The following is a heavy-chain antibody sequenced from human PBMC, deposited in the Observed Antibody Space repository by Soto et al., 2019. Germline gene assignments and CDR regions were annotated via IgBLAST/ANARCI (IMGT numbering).Heavy chain of an antibody. CDR1: GGTFSSYA. D-gene: IGHD3-16*02. V-gene: IGHV1-69*06. Sequence: ASVKVSCKASGGTFSSYAISWVRQAPGQGLEWMGGIIPSFGTANYAQKFQGRVTITADKSTSTAYMELSSLRSEDTAVYYCARDVGMITFGGVIAPGDYYYGMDVWGQGTTVTVSS. J-gene: IGHJ6*02. CDR2: IIPSFGTA. CDR3: ARDVGMITFGGVIAPGDYYYGMDV.